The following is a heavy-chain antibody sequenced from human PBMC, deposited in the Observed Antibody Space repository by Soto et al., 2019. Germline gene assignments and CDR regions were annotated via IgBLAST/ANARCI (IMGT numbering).Heavy chain of an antibody. D-gene: IGHD4-17*01. J-gene: IGHJ5*02. V-gene: IGHV5-51*01. CDR1: GYSFTSYW. CDR2: IYPGDSDT. CDR3: ARLPDYGGNPYNWFDP. Sequence: PGEPLKISCKGSGYSFTSYWIGWVRQMPGKGLEWMGTIYPGDSDTRYSPSFQGQVTISAGKSISTAYLQWSSLKASDTAMYYCARLPDYGGNPYNWFDPWGQGTLVTVSS.